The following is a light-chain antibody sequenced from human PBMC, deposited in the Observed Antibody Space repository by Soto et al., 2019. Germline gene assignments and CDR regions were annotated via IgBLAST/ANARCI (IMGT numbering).Light chain of an antibody. CDR2: AAY. Sequence: DIPMTQALSSLSASVGDRVTITCRARQDISTYLAWYQQKPGKVPKLLISAAYTLQSGVPPRFSGSGSGTDFTLTISSLQPEDVATYYCQKYDNAPLTFGGGTKVEIK. J-gene: IGKJ4*01. V-gene: IGKV1-27*01. CDR1: QDISTY. CDR3: QKYDNAPLT.